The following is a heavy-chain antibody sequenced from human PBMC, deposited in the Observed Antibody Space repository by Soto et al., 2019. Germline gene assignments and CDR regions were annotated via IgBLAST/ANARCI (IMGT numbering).Heavy chain of an antibody. CDR3: ARWGYSSSSGVIDY. D-gene: IGHD6-6*01. CDR1: VETLTSFY. J-gene: IGHJ4*02. Sequence: ASVTVSCKASVETLTSFYFHWVRQAPGQGLEWMGVINPSGGSTTYAQEFQGRVTMTRDTSTSTVYMEVSSLRSEDTAVYYCARWGYSSSSGVIDYWGQGTLVTVSS. V-gene: IGHV1-46*01. CDR2: INPSGGST.